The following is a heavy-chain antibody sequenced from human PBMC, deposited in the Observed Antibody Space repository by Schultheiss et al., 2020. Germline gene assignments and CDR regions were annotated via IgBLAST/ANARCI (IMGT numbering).Heavy chain of an antibody. V-gene: IGHV3-30*03. CDR3: ASGGSHDYFDY. CDR1: GFTFSSYG. Sequence: GGSLRLSCAASGFTFSSYGMHWVRQAPGKGLEWVAVISYDGSNKYYADSVKGRFTISRDNSKNTLYLQMNSLRAEDTAVYYCASGGSHDYFDYWGQGTLVTVYS. J-gene: IGHJ4*02. D-gene: IGHD1-26*01. CDR2: ISYDGSNK.